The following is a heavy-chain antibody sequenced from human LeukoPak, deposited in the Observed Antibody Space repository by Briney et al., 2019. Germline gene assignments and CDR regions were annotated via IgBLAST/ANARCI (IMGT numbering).Heavy chain of an antibody. J-gene: IGHJ2*01. CDR3: ARDDWYFDL. CDR2: ISYDGSNK. CDR1: GFTFSSYA. Sequence: PGGSLRLSCAASGFTFSSYAMSWVRQAPGKGLEWVALISYDGSNKYYVDSVKGRFTISRDNSKNTLYLQMNSLRAEDTAVYYCARDDWYFDLWGRGTLVTVSS. V-gene: IGHV3-30-3*01.